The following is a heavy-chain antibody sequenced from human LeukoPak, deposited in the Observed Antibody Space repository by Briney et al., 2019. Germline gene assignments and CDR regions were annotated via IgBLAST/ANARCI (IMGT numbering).Heavy chain of an antibody. CDR3: ARLLTNWSRFDY. CDR1: GYSISSGHY. Sequence: PSETLSLTCAVSGYSISSGHYWGWIRQPPGKGLEWIGSIYHSGSTYYNPSLKSRVTISVDTSKNQFSLKLSSVTAADTAVYYCARLLTNWSRFDYWGQGTLVTVSP. J-gene: IGHJ4*02. CDR2: IYHSGST. V-gene: IGHV4-38-2*01. D-gene: IGHD1-1*01.